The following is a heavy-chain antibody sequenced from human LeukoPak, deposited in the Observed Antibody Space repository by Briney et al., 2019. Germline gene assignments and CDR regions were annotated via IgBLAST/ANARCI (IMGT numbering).Heavy chain of an antibody. V-gene: IGHV3-66*01. CDR2: IYSGGST. Sequence: GGSLRLSCAASGFTVSSNYMSWVRQAPGKGLEWVSVIYSGGSTYYADSVKGRFTISRDNSKNTLYLQMNSLRAEDTAVYYCAKAPVLLWFGELSFFDYWGQGTLVTVSS. D-gene: IGHD3-10*01. J-gene: IGHJ4*02. CDR1: GFTVSSNY. CDR3: AKAPVLLWFGELSFFDY.